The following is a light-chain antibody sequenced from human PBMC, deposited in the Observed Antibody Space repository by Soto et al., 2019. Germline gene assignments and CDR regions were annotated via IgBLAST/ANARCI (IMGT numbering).Light chain of an antibody. Sequence: EIVMTQSPATLSVSPGERVTLSCRARQSVSGNLAWYQQKPGQAPRLLIYGASTRATGIPARFSGSGSGTEFTLTISSLQSEDFAVYYCQQYNDWLFTFGGGTRVEIK. CDR1: QSVSGN. J-gene: IGKJ4*01. V-gene: IGKV3-15*01. CDR3: QQYNDWLFT. CDR2: GAS.